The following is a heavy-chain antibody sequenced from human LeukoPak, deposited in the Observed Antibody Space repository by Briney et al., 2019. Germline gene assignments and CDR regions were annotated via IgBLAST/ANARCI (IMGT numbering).Heavy chain of an antibody. D-gene: IGHD3-22*01. Sequence: SETLSLTCAVYGGSFSDYYWSWIRQPPGKGLEWIGEINHSGSTNYNPSLKSRVTISVDTSKNQFSLKLSSVTAADTAVYYCATGPFLLLGYPRGWFDPWGQGTLVSVSS. CDR2: INHSGST. J-gene: IGHJ5*02. V-gene: IGHV4-34*01. CDR3: ATGPFLLLGYPRGWFDP. CDR1: GGSFSDYY.